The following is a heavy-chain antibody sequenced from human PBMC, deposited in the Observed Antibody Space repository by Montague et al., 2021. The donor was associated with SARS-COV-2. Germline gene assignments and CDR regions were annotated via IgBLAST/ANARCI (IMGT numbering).Heavy chain of an antibody. CDR1: GGSFRGYY. J-gene: IGHJ2*01. V-gene: IGHV4-34*01. CDR2: SNHSGST. Sequence: SETLSLTCDVHGGSFRGYYWSWVRQPPGKGREWNGKSNHSGSTNNNPSLKIRVSISVDTSKNKFSLKLSSVTASDTAVYYCARGAPTISMIVVLFTGAGWSFDPWGRGTLVIVSS. CDR3: ARGAPTISMIVVLFTGAGWSFDP. D-gene: IGHD3-22*01.